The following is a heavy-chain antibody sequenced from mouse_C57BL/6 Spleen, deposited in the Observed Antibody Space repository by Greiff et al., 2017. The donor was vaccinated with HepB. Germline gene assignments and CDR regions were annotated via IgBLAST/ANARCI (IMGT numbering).Heavy chain of an antibody. CDR2: IWSGGST. J-gene: IGHJ1*03. D-gene: IGHD1-1*01. CDR3: ASNPITTVVATDWYFDV. Sequence: VKLMESGPGLVQPSQSLSITCTVSGFSLTSYGVHWVRQSPGKGLEWLGVIWSGGSTDYNAAFISRLSISKDNSKSQVFFKMNSLQADDTAIYYCASNPITTVVATDWYFDVWGTGTTVTVSS. CDR1: GFSLTSYG. V-gene: IGHV2-2*01.